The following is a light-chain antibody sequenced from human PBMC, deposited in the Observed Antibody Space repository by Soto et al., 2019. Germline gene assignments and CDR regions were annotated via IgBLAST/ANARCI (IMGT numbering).Light chain of an antibody. CDR2: GTS. CDR3: HQYNFWPT. J-gene: IGKJ1*01. CDR1: QSVSSN. V-gene: IGKV3-15*01. Sequence: EIVMTLSPATLSVSPGERATLSCRASQSVSSNLAWYQQKPGQSPRLLIYGTSTRATGIPARFSGSGSGTEFTLTISSLQSEDFAVYYCHQYNFWPTFGQGTKVDIK.